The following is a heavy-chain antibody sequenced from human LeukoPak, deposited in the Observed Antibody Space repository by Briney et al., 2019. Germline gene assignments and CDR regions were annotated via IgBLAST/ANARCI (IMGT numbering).Heavy chain of an antibody. CDR1: GGSISSSLYY. J-gene: IGHJ3*02. CDR2: IYYSGST. D-gene: IGHD3-22*01. V-gene: IGHV4-39*07. CDR3: ARDYYDTSAYPHAFDI. Sequence: SETLSLTCTVSGGSISSSLYYWGWIRQPPGKGLEWIGSIYYSGSTYYNPSLKSRVTISVDTSKNQFSLKLSSVTAADTAVYYCARDYYDTSAYPHAFDIWGQGTMVTVSS.